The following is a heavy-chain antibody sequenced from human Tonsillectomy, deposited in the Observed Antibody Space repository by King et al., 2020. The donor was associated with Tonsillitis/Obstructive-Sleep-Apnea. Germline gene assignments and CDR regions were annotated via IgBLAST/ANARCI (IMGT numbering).Heavy chain of an antibody. V-gene: IGHV4-4*07. D-gene: IGHD3-10*01. Sequence: QLQLQESGPGLVKPSETLSLTCTVSGGSISRYYWSWIRQPAGKGMEWIGRIYTSGSTNYNPSLKTRVTMSVDASKNQFSLKLISVTAADTAVYYCARGEWFGELLYYFDYGGQGTLVTVSS. CDR1: GGSISRYY. J-gene: IGHJ4*02. CDR3: ARGEWFGELLYYFDY. CDR2: IYTSGST.